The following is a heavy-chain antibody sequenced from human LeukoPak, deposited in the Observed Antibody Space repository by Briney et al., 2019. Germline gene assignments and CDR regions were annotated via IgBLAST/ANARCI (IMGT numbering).Heavy chain of an antibody. CDR3: ARDGGDYVWGSYRPHNWFDP. Sequence: PGGSLRLSCAASGFTFSSYSMNWVRQAPGKGLEWVSYISSSSSTIYYADSVKGRFTISRDNAKNSLYLQMNSLRAEDTAVYYCARDGGDYVWGSYRPHNWFDPWGQGTLATVSS. V-gene: IGHV3-48*01. J-gene: IGHJ5*02. CDR2: ISSSSSTI. D-gene: IGHD3-16*02. CDR1: GFTFSSYS.